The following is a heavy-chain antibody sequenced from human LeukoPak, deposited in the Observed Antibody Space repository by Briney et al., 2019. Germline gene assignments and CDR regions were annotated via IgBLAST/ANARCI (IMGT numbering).Heavy chain of an antibody. CDR1: GGSFSGYY. Sequence: PSETLSLTCAVDGGSFSGYYWSWIRQPPGKGLEWIGEINHSGSTNYNSSLKSRVTISVDTSKNQFSLKLSSVTAADTAVYYCARGGGVYDIVVVVAAQNWFDPWGQGTLVTVSS. CDR2: INHSGST. J-gene: IGHJ5*02. V-gene: IGHV4-34*01. CDR3: ARGGGVYDIVVVVAAQNWFDP. D-gene: IGHD2-15*01.